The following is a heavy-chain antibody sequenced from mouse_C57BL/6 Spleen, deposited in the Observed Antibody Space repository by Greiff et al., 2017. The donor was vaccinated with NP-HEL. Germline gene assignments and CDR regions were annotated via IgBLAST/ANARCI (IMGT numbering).Heavy chain of an antibody. CDR3: ARTITTVVASPFAY. V-gene: IGHV5-17*01. CDR2: ISSGSSTI. CDR1: GFTFSDYG. D-gene: IGHD1-1*01. J-gene: IGHJ3*01. Sequence: EVKLMESGGGLVKPGGSLKLSCAASGFTFSDYGMHWVRQAPEKGLEWVAYISSGSSTIYYADTVKGRFTISRDNAKNTLFLQMTSLRSEDTAMYYCARTITTVVASPFAYWGQGTLVTVSA.